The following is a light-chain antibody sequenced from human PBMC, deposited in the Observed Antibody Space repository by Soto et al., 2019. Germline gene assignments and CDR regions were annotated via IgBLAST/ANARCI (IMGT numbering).Light chain of an antibody. J-gene: IGKJ2*03. Sequence: DIQMTQSPSSLSASVGDRVTITCQASQDISNYLNWYQQKPGKVPKLLIYDASNLEAGVPSRFSGSGSGTDFTFSISRLQPEDIAAYYCQQYDNLPYGFGQGTKLEIK. CDR3: QQYDNLPYG. CDR1: QDISNY. CDR2: DAS. V-gene: IGKV1-33*01.